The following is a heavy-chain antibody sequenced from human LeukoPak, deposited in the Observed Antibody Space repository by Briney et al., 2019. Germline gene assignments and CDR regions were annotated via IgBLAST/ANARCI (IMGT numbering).Heavy chain of an antibody. J-gene: IGHJ4*02. CDR1: GFTFSSYG. V-gene: IGHV3-23*01. CDR2: ISGSGGST. CDR3: AKSRRYCSGGSCYQDY. D-gene: IGHD2-15*01. Sequence: GGSLRLSCAASGFTFSSYGMSWVRQAPGKGLEWVSAISGSGGSTYYADSVKGRFTISRDNSKNTLYLQMNSLRAEDTAVYYCAKSRRYCSGGSCYQDYWGQGTLVTVSS.